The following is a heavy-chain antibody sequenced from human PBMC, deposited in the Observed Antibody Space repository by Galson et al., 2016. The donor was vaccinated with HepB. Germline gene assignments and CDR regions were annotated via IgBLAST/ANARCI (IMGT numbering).Heavy chain of an antibody. CDR2: IKSDGRST. J-gene: IGHJ4*02. CDR3: ARLSLVVGGTIDY. D-gene: IGHD2-15*01. CDR1: GLTFSSYW. Sequence: SLRLSCAASGLTFSSYWMHWVRQAPGKGLEWISHIKSDGRSTNYADSVKGRFIISRDNAKNTLYLQMNSLRAEDTAVHYCARLSLVVGGTIDYWGQGTLVTVSS. V-gene: IGHV3-74*01.